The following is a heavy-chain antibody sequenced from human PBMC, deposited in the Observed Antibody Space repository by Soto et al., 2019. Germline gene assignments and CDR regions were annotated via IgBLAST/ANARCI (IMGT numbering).Heavy chain of an antibody. CDR1: AYTFTSYT. CDR2: INAGNDNT. CDR3: VRGNIAVAGGLGDFDS. Sequence: QVQLVQSGAEVKKPGASVKVSCKASAYTFTSYTIHWVRQAPGQRLEWMGWINAGNDNTKYSQKFQGRVTISRDTSASTAYMELSSLRSEDTAVYYCVRGNIAVAGGLGDFDSWGQGTLVTVSS. J-gene: IGHJ4*02. D-gene: IGHD6-19*01. V-gene: IGHV1-3*01.